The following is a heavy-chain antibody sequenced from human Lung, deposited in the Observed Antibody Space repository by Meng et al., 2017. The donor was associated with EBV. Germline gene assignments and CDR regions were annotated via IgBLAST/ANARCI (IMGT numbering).Heavy chain of an antibody. J-gene: IGHJ2*01. Sequence: HLRHAAPGLVTASHTISLTFVSSGDSVSSSSAALTWIRQSPSRGLEWLGRTYYRSKWYNDYAVFVKSRITINPDTSKNQFSLQLNSVTPEDTAVYYCARGATSVFDLWGRGTLVTVSS. CDR1: GDSVSSSSAA. V-gene: IGHV6-1*01. CDR2: TYYRSKWYN. CDR3: ARGATSVFDL.